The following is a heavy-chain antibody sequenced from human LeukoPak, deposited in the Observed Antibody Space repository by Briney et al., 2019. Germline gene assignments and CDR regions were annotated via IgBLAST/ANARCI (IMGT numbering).Heavy chain of an antibody. J-gene: IGHJ5*02. CDR3: ARSRHLPQGWLDP. V-gene: IGHV4-61*02. Sequence: PSETLSLTCTVSGDFISTADYYWNWIRQPAGEGLEWIGRISSSGTFNYNPSLRSRVTLSVDMSKNRFSLTLTSVTAADTAVYFCARSRHLPQGWLDPWGQGTLVTVSS. CDR2: ISSSGTF. CDR1: GDFISTADYY.